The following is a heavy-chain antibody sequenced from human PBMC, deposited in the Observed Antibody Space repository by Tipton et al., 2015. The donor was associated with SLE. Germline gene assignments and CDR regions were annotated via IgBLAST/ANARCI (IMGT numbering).Heavy chain of an antibody. J-gene: IGHJ5*02. CDR1: GYSISSAYY. CDR3: ARGRSWFDT. CDR2: MYHSGST. Sequence: LRLSCTVSGYSISSAYYWGWIRQPPGKALEWIGTMYHSGSTYYDPSLKSRVTISVERSKNQFSLSLSSVTAADTAVYYCARGRSWFDTWGQGTLVTVSS. V-gene: IGHV4-38-2*02.